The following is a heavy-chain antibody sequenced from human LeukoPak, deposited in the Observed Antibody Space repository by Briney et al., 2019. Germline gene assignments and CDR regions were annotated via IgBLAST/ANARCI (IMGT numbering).Heavy chain of an antibody. V-gene: IGHV3-48*01. J-gene: IGHJ4*02. CDR1: GFTFSSYA. D-gene: IGHD2-2*01. Sequence: GGSLRLSCAASGFTFSSYAMSWVRQAPGKGLEWVSYISSSSSTIYYADSVKGRFTISRDNAKNSLYLQMNSLRAEDTAVYYCARARDIVVVPAAQDYWGQGTLVTVSS. CDR3: ARARDIVVVPAAQDY. CDR2: ISSSSSTI.